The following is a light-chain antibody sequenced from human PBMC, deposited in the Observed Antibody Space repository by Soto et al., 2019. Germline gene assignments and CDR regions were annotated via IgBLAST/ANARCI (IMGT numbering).Light chain of an antibody. J-gene: IGLJ1*01. CDR2: DVS. CDR3: RSTTSSSTLV. Sequence: QSALTQPASVSGSPGQSITISCTGTSSDVGDYNYVSWYQQHPGKAPKVMIYDVSNRPSGVSNRFSGSKSGNTASLTISGLEADDEDDYYCRSTTSSSTLVFGTGTKLTVL. CDR1: SSDVGDYNY. V-gene: IGLV2-14*01.